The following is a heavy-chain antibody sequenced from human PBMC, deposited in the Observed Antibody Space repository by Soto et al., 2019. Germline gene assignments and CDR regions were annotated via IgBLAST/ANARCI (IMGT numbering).Heavy chain of an antibody. CDR3: ARISRYCSGGGCHA. D-gene: IGHD2-15*01. V-gene: IGHV3-30*03. CDR2: ISYDGSIA. Sequence: GGALRPSCEVSGVDFNSYDRPWVRKAPGKGPEWVGIISYDGSIAYKSDAVRGRFTLFRNNYKDTLDLQRQGLGREDTDIYYVARISRYCSGGGCHAWGQGTQVTVSS. J-gene: IGHJ5*02. CDR1: GVDFNSYD.